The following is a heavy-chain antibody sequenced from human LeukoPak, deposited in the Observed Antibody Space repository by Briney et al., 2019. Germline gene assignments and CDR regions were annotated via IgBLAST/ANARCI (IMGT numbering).Heavy chain of an antibody. CDR2: IKQDGSEK. CDR1: GFTFSSYW. Sequence: GGSLRLSCAASGFTFSSYWMSWVRQAPGKGLEWVANIKQDGSEKYYVDSVKGRFTISRDNAKNSLYLQMNSLRAEDTAVYYCARDMYSSGWWEGYYYYGMDVWGQGTTVTVSS. CDR3: ARDMYSSGWWEGYYYYGMDV. D-gene: IGHD6-19*01. V-gene: IGHV3-7*01. J-gene: IGHJ6*02.